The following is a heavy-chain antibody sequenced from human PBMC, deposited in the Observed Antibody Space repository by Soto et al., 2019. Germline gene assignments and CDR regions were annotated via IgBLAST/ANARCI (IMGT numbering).Heavy chain of an antibody. CDR2: ISGSGGST. Sequence: GGSLRLSCVASGFTFSNYAMSWVRQAPGKGLEWVASISGSGGSTYYADSVKGRFTISRDNSKNTLYLQMNSLRAEDTAVYYCAKGCAIGLCYVDYWGQGTLVTVSS. D-gene: IGHD2-8*01. J-gene: IGHJ4*02. CDR3: AKGCAIGLCYVDY. CDR1: GFTFSNYA. V-gene: IGHV3-23*01.